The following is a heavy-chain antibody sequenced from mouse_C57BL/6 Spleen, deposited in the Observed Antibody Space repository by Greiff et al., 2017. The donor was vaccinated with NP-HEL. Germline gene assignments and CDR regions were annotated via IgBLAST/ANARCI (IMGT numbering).Heavy chain of an antibody. CDR3: TRDSSYGYWYFDV. Sequence: QVQLKQSGAELVRPGASVTLSCKASGYTFTDYEMHWVKQTPVHGLEWIGAIDPETGGTAYNQKFKGKAILTADKSSSTAYMELRSLTSEDSAVYYCTRDSSYGYWYFDVWGTGTTVTVSS. CDR1: GYTFTDYE. J-gene: IGHJ1*03. D-gene: IGHD1-1*01. V-gene: IGHV1-15*01. CDR2: IDPETGGT.